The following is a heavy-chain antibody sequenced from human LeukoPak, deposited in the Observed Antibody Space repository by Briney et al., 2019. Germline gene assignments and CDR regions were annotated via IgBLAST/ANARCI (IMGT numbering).Heavy chain of an antibody. Sequence: GESLKISCKGSGYSFTSYWIGWVRQMPGKGLEWMGIIYPGDSDTRYSPSFQGQVTISADKSISTAYLQWSSLKASDTAMYYCARHFRYCTNGVCYKYYYYYMDVWGKGTTVTVS. CDR1: GYSFTSYW. CDR2: IYPGDSDT. J-gene: IGHJ6*03. D-gene: IGHD2-8*01. V-gene: IGHV5-51*01. CDR3: ARHFRYCTNGVCYKYYYYYMDV.